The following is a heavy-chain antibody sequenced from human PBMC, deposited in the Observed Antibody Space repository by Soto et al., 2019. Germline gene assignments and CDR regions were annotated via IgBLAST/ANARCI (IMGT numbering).Heavy chain of an antibody. CDR1: GFSLSNARMG. V-gene: IGHV2-26*01. CDR2: IFSNDEK. D-gene: IGHD3-22*01. Sequence: SGPTLVNPTETLTLTCTVSGFSLSNARMGVSWIRQPPGKALEWLAHIFSNDEKSYSTSLKSRLTISKDTSKSQVVLTMTNMDPVDTATYYCARGYYYDSSGYYWGPLYYYYYGMDVWGQGTTVTVSS. J-gene: IGHJ6*02. CDR3: ARGYYYDSSGYYWGPLYYYYYGMDV.